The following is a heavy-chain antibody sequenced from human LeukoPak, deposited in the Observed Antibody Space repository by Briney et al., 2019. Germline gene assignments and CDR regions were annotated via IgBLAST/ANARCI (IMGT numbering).Heavy chain of an antibody. CDR3: ARDSAPHDAFDI. CDR2: INPNSGGT. J-gene: IGHJ3*02. Sequence: GASVKVSCKASGYTFTDYYIHWVRQAPGQAPGQGLEWMGWINPNSGGTNYAQKFQGRVTMTRDTSISTAYMELSRLRSDDTAVYYCARDSAPHDAFDIWGQGTMVTVSS. CDR1: GYTFTDYY. V-gene: IGHV1-2*02.